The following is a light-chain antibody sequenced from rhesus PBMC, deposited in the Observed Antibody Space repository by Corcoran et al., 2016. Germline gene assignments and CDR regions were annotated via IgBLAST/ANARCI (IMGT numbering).Light chain of an antibody. CDR3: QQYNSAPT. J-gene: IGKJ1*01. CDR1: QGISSW. CDR2: KAS. Sequence: DIQMTQSPSSLSASVGDRVTITCRASQGISSWLAWYQQKAGKAPKGLMSKASSSQSGVPSRFSGSGSGTVSTLTISSLQPEDFATYYCQQYNSAPTFGQGTKVEIK. V-gene: IGKV1-21*01.